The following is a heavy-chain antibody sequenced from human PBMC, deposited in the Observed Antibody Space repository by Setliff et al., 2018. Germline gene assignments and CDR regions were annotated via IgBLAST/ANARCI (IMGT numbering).Heavy chain of an antibody. Sequence: PGGSLRLSCAASGVTFSSYALHWVRQAPGKGLEWVTLISYEGIDKYYADSVKGRFTVSRDKSKNTLYLQMNSLRAEDTAFYYCARGRHHDTLSGYIDFLGQGTLVTVSS. CDR1: GVTFSSYA. D-gene: IGHD3-9*01. CDR2: ISYEGIDK. J-gene: IGHJ4*02. CDR3: ARGRHHDTLSGYIDF. V-gene: IGHV3-30*04.